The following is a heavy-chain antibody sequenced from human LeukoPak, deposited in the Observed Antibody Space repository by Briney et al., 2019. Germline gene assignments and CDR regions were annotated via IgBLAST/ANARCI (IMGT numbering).Heavy chain of an antibody. D-gene: IGHD1-26*01. CDR3: ARRGSGTYNFDS. V-gene: IGHV3-33*03. Sequence: GGALRLSCAATGFTFSTYGMHWVRQAPGRGLEGVAIIWSDASEKYYGDSVKGRFTISRDNTNNTVSLQMNSLRAEDTAVYYCARRGSGTYNFDSWGQGTLVTVSS. CDR2: IWSDASEK. CDR1: GFTFSTYG. J-gene: IGHJ4*02.